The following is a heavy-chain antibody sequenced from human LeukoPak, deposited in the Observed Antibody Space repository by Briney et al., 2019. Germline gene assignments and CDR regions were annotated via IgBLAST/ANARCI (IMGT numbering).Heavy chain of an antibody. J-gene: IGHJ6*03. CDR3: ARYDYYGSGSYYYMDV. CDR1: GHSFTSYW. Sequence: GESLKISCKGSGHSFTSYWIGWARQMPGKGLEWMGIIYPGDSDTRYSPSFQGQVTISADKSISTAYLQWSSLKASDTAMYYCARYDYYGSGSYYYMDVWGKGTTVTVSS. CDR2: IYPGDSDT. D-gene: IGHD3-10*01. V-gene: IGHV5-51*01.